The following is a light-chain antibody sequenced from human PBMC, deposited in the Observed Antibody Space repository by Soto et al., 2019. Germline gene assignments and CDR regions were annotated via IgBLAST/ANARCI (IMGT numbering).Light chain of an antibody. J-gene: IGKJ1*01. V-gene: IGKV3-20*01. CDR1: QSVSSSY. CDR3: QQYGSSPRT. CDR2: GAS. Sequence: EIVLTQSPGTLSLSPGEGATLSCRASQSVSSSYLVWYQQKPGQAPRLLIYGASSRATGIPDRFSGSGSGTDFTLTISRLEPEDFAVYYCQQYGSSPRTFGQGTKVDIK.